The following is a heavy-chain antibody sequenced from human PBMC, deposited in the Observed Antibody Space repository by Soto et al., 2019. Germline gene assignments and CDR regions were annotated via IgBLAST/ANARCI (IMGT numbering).Heavy chain of an antibody. CDR2: IIPIFGTA. CDR3: ARASSSRVSSLSGMDV. Sequence: GASVKVSCKASGGTFSSYAISWVRQAPGQGLEWMGGIIPIFGTANYAQKFQGRVTITADESTSTAYMELSSLRSEDTAVYYCARASSSRVSSLSGMDVWGQGTTVTVSS. J-gene: IGHJ6*02. V-gene: IGHV1-69*13. D-gene: IGHD6-13*01. CDR1: GGTFSSYA.